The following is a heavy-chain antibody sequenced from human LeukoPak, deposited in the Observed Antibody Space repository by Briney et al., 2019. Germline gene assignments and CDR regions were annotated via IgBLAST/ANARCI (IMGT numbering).Heavy chain of an antibody. CDR2: IYTSGST. CDR3: ARDNYGDRPYYYYYGMDV. V-gene: IGHV4-4*07. Sequence: SETLSLACTVSGGSISSYYWSWIRQPAGKGLEWIGRIYTSGSTNYNPSLKSRVTMSVDTSKNQFSLKLSSVTAADTAVYYCARDNYGDRPYYYYYGMDVWGQGTTVTVSS. D-gene: IGHD4-17*01. CDR1: GGSISSYY. J-gene: IGHJ6*02.